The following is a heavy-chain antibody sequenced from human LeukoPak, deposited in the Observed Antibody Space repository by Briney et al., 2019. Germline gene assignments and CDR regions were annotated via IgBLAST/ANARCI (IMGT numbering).Heavy chain of an antibody. D-gene: IGHD2-15*01. Sequence: GVSVKVSCKASGYTFTSYGISWVRQAPGQGLEWMGWISAYNGNTNYAQKLQGRVTMTTDTSTSTAYMELRSLRSDDTAVYYCARGDPGYCSGGSCRNYYYGMDVWGQGTTVTVSS. J-gene: IGHJ6*02. CDR2: ISAYNGNT. CDR3: ARGDPGYCSGGSCRNYYYGMDV. CDR1: GYTFTSYG. V-gene: IGHV1-18*01.